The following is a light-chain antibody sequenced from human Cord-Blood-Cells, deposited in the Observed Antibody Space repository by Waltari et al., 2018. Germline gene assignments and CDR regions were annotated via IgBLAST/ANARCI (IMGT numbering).Light chain of an antibody. CDR3: QQSYSTPVT. CDR1: QSISSY. CDR2: AAS. V-gene: IGKV1-39*01. J-gene: IGKJ3*01. Sequence: DIQMTQFPSSLSASVGARVTITCRASQSISSYLNWYQQKPGKAPKLLIYAASSLQSGVPSRFSGSGSGTDFTLTISSLQPEDFATYYCQQSYSTPVTFGPGTKVDIK.